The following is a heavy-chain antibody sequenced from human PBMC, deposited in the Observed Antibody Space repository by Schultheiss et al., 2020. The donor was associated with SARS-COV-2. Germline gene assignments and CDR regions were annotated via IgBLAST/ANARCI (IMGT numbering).Heavy chain of an antibody. J-gene: IGHJ6*03. CDR1: GFTFSNAW. Sequence: SCAASGFTFSNAWMSWVRQAPGKGLEWVGRIKSKTDGGTTDYAAPVKGRFTISRDDSKNTLYLQMNSLKTEDTAVYYCTTGLGITIFGVVIIPYYYYYMDVWGKGTTVTVSS. CDR3: TTGLGITIFGVVIIPYYYYYMDV. V-gene: IGHV3-15*01. D-gene: IGHD3-3*01. CDR2: IKSKTDGGTT.